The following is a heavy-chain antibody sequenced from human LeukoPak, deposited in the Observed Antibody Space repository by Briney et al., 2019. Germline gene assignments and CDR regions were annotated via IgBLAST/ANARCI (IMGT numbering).Heavy chain of an antibody. D-gene: IGHD4-23*01. J-gene: IGHJ3*02. V-gene: IGHV3-48*03. CDR3: ARDTLEYSNSPDALDI. CDR2: IGSSASTV. CDR1: GFTFSAYE. Sequence: GGSLRLSCAASGFTFSAYEMNWVRQAPGKGLEWVSYIGSSASTVYYADSVKGRFIISRDNAKNSLHMQMESLRDEDTAIYYCARDTLEYSNSPDALDIWGQGTMVTVSS.